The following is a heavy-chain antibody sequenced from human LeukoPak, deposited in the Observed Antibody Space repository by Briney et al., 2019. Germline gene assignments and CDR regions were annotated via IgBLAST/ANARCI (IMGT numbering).Heavy chain of an antibody. CDR1: GFPFTNAC. CDR3: TTDPGYRGLYYFDY. D-gene: IGHD5-12*01. V-gene: IGHV3-15*01. Sequence: KPGGSVRLSCTASGFPFTNACMSGVGRAPGKGLEWVGRIRSTNNGGTTDYAAPVRGRFSLSRDDSKSTLYLQMNSLKTEDTAVYYCTTDPGYRGLYYFDYWGQGTLVTVSS. J-gene: IGHJ4*02. CDR2: IRSTNNGGTT.